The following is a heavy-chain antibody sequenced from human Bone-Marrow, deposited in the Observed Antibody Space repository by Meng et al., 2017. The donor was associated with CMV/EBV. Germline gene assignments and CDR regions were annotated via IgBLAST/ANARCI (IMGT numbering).Heavy chain of an antibody. Sequence: GESLKISCAASGFTFSSYEMNWVRQAPGKGLEWVSYISSSGSTIYYADSVKGRFTISRDNAKNSLYLQMNSLRAEDTAVYYCARHERIWSGYYTDYYYYGMDVWGQGTTVTVSS. V-gene: IGHV3-48*03. J-gene: IGHJ6*02. CDR3: ARHERIWSGYYTDYYYYGMDV. D-gene: IGHD3-3*01. CDR2: ISSSGSTI. CDR1: GFTFSSYE.